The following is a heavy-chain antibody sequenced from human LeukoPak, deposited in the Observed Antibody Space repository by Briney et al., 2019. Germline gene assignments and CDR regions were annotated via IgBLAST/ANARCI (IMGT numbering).Heavy chain of an antibody. CDR1: GFTFSSYG. CDR3: ARNQYYYDSSGYSPLSYYFDY. V-gene: IGHV3-33*01. CDR2: IWYDGSNK. D-gene: IGHD3-22*01. Sequence: GRSLRLSCAASGFTFSSYGMHWVRQAPGKGLEWVAVIWYDGSNKYYADSVKGRFTISRDNSKNTLYPQMNSLRAEDTAVYYCARNQYYYDSSGYSPLSYYFDYWGQGTLVTVSS. J-gene: IGHJ4*02.